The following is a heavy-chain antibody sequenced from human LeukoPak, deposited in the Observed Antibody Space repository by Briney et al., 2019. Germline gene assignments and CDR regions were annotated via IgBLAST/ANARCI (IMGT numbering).Heavy chain of an antibody. CDR2: ISYDGSNK. Sequence: PGRSLRLSCAASGFTFSAYGIHWVRQAPGKGLEWVAVISYDGSNKYYVDSVKGRFTISRDNSKNTLYLQMNSLRAEDTAVYYCAKEKYATADAFDIWGQGTMVTVSS. D-gene: IGHD5-18*01. CDR3: AKEKYATADAFDI. CDR1: GFTFSAYG. J-gene: IGHJ3*02. V-gene: IGHV3-30*18.